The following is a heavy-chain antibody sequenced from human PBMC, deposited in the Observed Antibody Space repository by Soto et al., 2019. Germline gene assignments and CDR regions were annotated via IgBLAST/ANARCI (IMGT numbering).Heavy chain of an antibody. CDR3: ARDGVDTATGYYYGMDV. Sequence: ASVKVSCKAIGYSFTSHYMHWVRQAPGQGLEWMGTIYPGGVNIGYAQKFKGRVTMTTDTSTSTAYMELRSLRSDDTAVYYCARDGVDTATGYYYGMDVWG. V-gene: IGHV1-46*01. CDR1: GYSFTSHY. D-gene: IGHD5-18*01. CDR2: IYPGGVNI. J-gene: IGHJ6*02.